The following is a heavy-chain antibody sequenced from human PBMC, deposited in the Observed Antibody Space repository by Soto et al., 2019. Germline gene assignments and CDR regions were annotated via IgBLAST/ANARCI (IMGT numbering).Heavy chain of an antibody. CDR3: ARVYCGGDCYESGAFDI. Sequence: GGSLRLSCAASGFTVSSNYMSWVRRAPGKGLEWVSVIYSGGSTYYADSVKGRFTISRDNSKNTLYLQMNSLRAEDTAVYYCARVYCGGDCYESGAFDIWGQGTMVTVSS. D-gene: IGHD2-21*02. CDR2: IYSGGST. CDR1: GFTVSSNY. J-gene: IGHJ3*02. V-gene: IGHV3-53*01.